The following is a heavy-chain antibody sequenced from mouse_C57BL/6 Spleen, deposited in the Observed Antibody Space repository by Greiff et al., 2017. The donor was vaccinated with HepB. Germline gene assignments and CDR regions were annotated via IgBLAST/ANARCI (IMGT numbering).Heavy chain of an antibody. V-gene: IGHV5-17*01. CDR1: GFTFSDYG. CDR2: ISSGSSTI. CDR3: ATTGYYYGSGYYDV. Sequence: DVMLVESGGGLVKPGGSLKLSCAASGFTFSDYGMHWVRQAPEKGLEWVAYISSGSSTIYYADTVKGRFTISGDNAKNTLLLQMTSLRYEDTAMYYCATTGYYYGSGYYDVWGTGTTVTVSS. D-gene: IGHD1-1*01. J-gene: IGHJ1*03.